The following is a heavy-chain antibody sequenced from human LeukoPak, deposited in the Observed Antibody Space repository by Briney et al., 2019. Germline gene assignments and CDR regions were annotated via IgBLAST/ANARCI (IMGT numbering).Heavy chain of an antibody. D-gene: IGHD6-6*01. V-gene: IGHV3-21*04. J-gene: IGHJ4*02. Sequence: PGGSLRLSCAASGFTFSSYSMNWVRQAPGKGLEWVSSISSSSSYIYYADSVKGRFTISRDNAKNSLYLQMNSLRAEDTAVYYCAKLGGAYSSSSRFFDYWGQGTLVTVSS. CDR3: AKLGGAYSSSSRFFDY. CDR2: ISSSSSYI. CDR1: GFTFSSYS.